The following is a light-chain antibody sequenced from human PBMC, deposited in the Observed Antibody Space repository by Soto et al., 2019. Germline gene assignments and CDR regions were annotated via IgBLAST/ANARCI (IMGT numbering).Light chain of an antibody. CDR1: HSVGSN. V-gene: IGKV3-15*01. CDR3: QQYKQWPVA. Sequence: VMTQSPTTLSVSPGERATLSCRASHSVGSNLAWYQQNPGQAPRLLIYGASTRATGVPARFSGSGSATQFTLTISSLQSEDFGFYYCQQYKQWPVAFGGGTKVAIK. CDR2: GAS. J-gene: IGKJ4*01.